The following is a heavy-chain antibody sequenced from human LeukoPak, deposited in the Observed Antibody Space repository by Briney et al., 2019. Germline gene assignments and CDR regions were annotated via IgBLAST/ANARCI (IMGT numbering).Heavy chain of an antibody. D-gene: IGHD6-19*01. CDR1: GFXFSSQD. CDR3: AKDARRSSGWYFFDH. CDR2: ISDSGDRT. V-gene: IGHV3-23*01. J-gene: IGHJ4*02. Sequence: PGRSLRLSCAASGFXFSSQDIGWVRQAPGKGLEWVSAISDSGDRTYYVDSVKGRFTISRDNSKNTLYLQMNSLRADDTAVYYCAKDARRSSGWYFFDHWGQGTLVTVSS.